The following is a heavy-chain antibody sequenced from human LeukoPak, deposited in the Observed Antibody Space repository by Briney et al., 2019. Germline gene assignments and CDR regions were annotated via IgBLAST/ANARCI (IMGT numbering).Heavy chain of an antibody. Sequence: GGSLRLSCAASGFSVSSNYMSWVRQAPGKGLEWVSVMYSGGTTLYADSVKGRFTISRDNSKNTLYLQMNSLRAEDTAVYYCARVGLVDYFDFWGQGTLVTVSS. J-gene: IGHJ4*02. D-gene: IGHD3-9*01. CDR1: GFSVSSNY. V-gene: IGHV3-53*01. CDR2: MYSGGTT. CDR3: ARVGLVDYFDF.